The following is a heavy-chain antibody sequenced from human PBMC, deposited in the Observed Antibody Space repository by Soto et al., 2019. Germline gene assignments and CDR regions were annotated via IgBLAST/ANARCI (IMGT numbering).Heavy chain of an antibody. V-gene: IGHV3-23*01. CDR1: GFTFSSYA. CDR3: AKHNYGDYHVDY. D-gene: IGHD4-17*01. Sequence: QPGGSLRLSCAASGFTFSSYAMSWVRQAPGKGLEWVSAISISGGSTWYADSVKGRFTISRDNSKNTLYLQMNSLRAEDTAVYFCAKHNYGDYHVDYWGPGTLVTVSS. J-gene: IGHJ4*02. CDR2: ISISGGST.